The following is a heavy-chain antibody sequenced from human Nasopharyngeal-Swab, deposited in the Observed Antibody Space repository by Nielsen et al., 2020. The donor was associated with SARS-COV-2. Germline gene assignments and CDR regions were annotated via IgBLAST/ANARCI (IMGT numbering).Heavy chain of an antibody. D-gene: IGHD6-13*01. CDR1: GFTFDDYA. J-gene: IGHJ6*02. Sequence: GGSLRLSCAASGFTFDDYAMHWVRQAPGKGLEWVSLISGDGGSTYYADSVKGRFTISRDNSKNSLYLQMNSLRTEDTALYYCAKDISQTGAAAGPYYYGMDVWGQGTTVTVSS. V-gene: IGHV3-43*02. CDR3: AKDISQTGAAAGPYYYGMDV. CDR2: ISGDGGST.